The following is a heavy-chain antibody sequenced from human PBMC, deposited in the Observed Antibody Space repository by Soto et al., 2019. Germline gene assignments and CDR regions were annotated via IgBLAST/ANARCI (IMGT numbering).Heavy chain of an antibody. J-gene: IGHJ3*02. CDR1: GFTFSNYA. CDR2: ISGSGGST. Sequence: GGSLRLSCAASGFTFSNYAMSWVRQAPGKGLEWVSSISGSGGSTYYADSVKGRFTISRDNSKNTLYLQMTSLRAEDTAVYYCAKDLGPSWDYGDYADAFDIWGQGTMVTVSS. V-gene: IGHV3-23*01. CDR3: AKDLGPSWDYGDYADAFDI. D-gene: IGHD4-17*01.